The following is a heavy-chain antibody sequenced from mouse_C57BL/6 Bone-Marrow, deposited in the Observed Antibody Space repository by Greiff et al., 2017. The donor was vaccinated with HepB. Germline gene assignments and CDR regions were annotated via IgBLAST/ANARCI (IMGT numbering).Heavy chain of an antibody. CDR3: ARDYTTSSWCFAY. CDR1: GFTFSSYA. D-gene: IGHD1-1*02. J-gene: IGHJ3*01. Sequence: EVMLVESGGGLVKPGGSLKLSCAASGFTFSSYAMSWVRQTPEKRLEWVATISDGGSYTYYPDNVKGRFTISRDNAKNNLYLQMSHLKSEDTAMYYCARDYTTSSWCFAYWGQGTLVTVSA. CDR2: ISDGGSYT. V-gene: IGHV5-4*01.